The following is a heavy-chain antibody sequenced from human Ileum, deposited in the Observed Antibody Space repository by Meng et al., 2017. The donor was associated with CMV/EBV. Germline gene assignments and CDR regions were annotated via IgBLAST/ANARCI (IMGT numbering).Heavy chain of an antibody. D-gene: IGHD3-3*01. CDR3: VRDLISGVVPLGY. CDR1: GFTFSSYW. Sequence: GESLKISCAASGFTFSSYWMHWARQVPGKELVWISRISTDGSVTNYADSVKGRFTISRDNAKNTLYLQMNSLRVEDTAIYYCVRDLISGVVPLGYWGQGTLVTV. J-gene: IGHJ4*02. CDR2: ISTDGSVT. V-gene: IGHV3-74*01.